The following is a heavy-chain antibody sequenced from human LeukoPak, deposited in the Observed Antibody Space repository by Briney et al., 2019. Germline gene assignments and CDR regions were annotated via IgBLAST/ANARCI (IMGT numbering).Heavy chain of an antibody. Sequence: SVKVSCKASVDTFSSYAISWVRQPPAQGLEWMGRIIPILGIANYAQKFQGRVTITADKSTSTDYMELSSLRSEETAVYYCAIFRGSAVVPAAIEYYYYYCGMDVWGQGTTVTVSS. D-gene: IGHD2-2*02. CDR3: AIFRGSAVVPAAIEYYYYYCGMDV. CDR1: VDTFSSYA. CDR2: IIPILGIA. J-gene: IGHJ6*02. V-gene: IGHV1-69*04.